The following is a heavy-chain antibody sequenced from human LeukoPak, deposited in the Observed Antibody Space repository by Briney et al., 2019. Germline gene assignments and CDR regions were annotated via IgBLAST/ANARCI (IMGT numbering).Heavy chain of an antibody. J-gene: IGHJ4*02. CDR3: ANVPSWSGVRTRDDY. CDR2: IYTSGST. D-gene: IGHD3-3*01. Sequence: PSETLSLTCTISGGSISSYYWSWIRQPAGKGLEWIGRIYTSGSTNYNPSLKSRVTMSVDTSKNQFSLKLSSVTAADTAVYYCANVPSWSGVRTRDDYWGQGTLVTVSS. CDR1: GGSISSYY. V-gene: IGHV4-4*07.